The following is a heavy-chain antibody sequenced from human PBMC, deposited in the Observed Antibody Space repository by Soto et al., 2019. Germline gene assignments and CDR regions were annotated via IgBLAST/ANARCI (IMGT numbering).Heavy chain of an antibody. CDR1: GFNFSSYA. CDR2: ISGSGSSK. V-gene: IGHV3-23*01. CDR3: ARSGGYHYDSSGIDY. D-gene: IGHD3-22*01. J-gene: IGHJ4*02. Sequence: EVQLLESGGGLVQPGGSLRLSCAASGFNFSSYAMSWVRQAPGKGLEWVSAISGSGSSKYYADSVKGRFTISRDNSKNTLYLQVNSLRAEDTAVYYCARSGGYHYDSSGIDYWGQGTLVTVSS.